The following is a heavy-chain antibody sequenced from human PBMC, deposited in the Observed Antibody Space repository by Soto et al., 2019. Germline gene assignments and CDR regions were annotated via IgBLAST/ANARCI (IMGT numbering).Heavy chain of an antibody. D-gene: IGHD1-1*01. CDR3: DREDDGGDGLDV. V-gene: IGHV4-30-4*08. J-gene: IGHJ6*02. Sequence: PLQPLRLSCSVVEGKIGNDGYRRILINQSPGKGLEWIGYIHHSGSILYNPSLKSRVTISVDTSKNQFSLHLTSVTAADTAVYVCDREDDGGDGLDVLGQGTTVTVSS. CDR1: EGKIGNDGYR. CDR2: IHHSGSI.